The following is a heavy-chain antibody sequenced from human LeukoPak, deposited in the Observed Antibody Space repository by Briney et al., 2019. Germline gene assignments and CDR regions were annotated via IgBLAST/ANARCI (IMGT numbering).Heavy chain of an antibody. Sequence: GESLKISCKGSGYSFTSYWIGWVRQMPGKGLEWMGIIYPGDSDTRYSPSFQGQATISADKSISTAYLQWSSLKASDTAMYYCARYSSSWSPYYYYYMDVWGKGTTVTVS. J-gene: IGHJ6*03. CDR3: ARYSSSWSPYYYYYMDV. V-gene: IGHV5-51*01. D-gene: IGHD6-13*01. CDR1: GYSFTSYW. CDR2: IYPGDSDT.